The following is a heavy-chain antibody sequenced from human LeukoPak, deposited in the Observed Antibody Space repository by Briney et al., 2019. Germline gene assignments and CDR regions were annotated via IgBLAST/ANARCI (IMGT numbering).Heavy chain of an antibody. V-gene: IGHV1-2*02. D-gene: IGHD3-22*01. CDR1: GYTFTGYH. Sequence: ASVKVSCKASGYTFTGYHMHWVRQAPGQGLEWMGWINPNSGGTNYARKFQGRVTMTRDTSISTAYMELSRLRSDDTAVYYCARVIFYDSSGNYYMDVWGKGTTVTISS. CDR3: ARVIFYDSSGNYYMDV. J-gene: IGHJ6*03. CDR2: INPNSGGT.